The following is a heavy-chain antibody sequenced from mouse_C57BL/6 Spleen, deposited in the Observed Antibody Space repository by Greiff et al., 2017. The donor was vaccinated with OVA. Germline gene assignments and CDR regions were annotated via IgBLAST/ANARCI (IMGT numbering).Heavy chain of an antibody. Sequence: VHLVESGGGLVQPGGSLSLSCAASGFTFTDYSMSWVRQPPGKALEWVGFIRNNANGYTTEYSASVKGRFTISRDNSQSILYIQLNALIAEDSATYYCAIYSVSDRVGYYDCYWGHCTTLSVSS. CDR2: IRNNANGYTT. J-gene: IGHJ2*01. V-gene: IGHV7-3*01. CDR1: GFTFTDYS. D-gene: IGHD2-4*01. CDR3: AIYSVSDRVGYYDCY.